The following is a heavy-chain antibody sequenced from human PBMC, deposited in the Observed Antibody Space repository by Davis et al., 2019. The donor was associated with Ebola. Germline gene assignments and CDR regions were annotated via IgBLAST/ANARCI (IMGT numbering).Heavy chain of an antibody. D-gene: IGHD1-1*01. J-gene: IGHJ4*02. CDR2: INPHNGNT. Sequence: ASVKVSCKASGGTFSSYTINWVRQAPGQGLEWMGWINPHNGNTNYAQNVQGRVTMTTDTSTSTAYMEVGSLRSDDTAVYYCARAQFPTTSDHWGQGTLVTVSS. CDR1: GGTFSSYT. CDR3: ARAQFPTTSDH. V-gene: IGHV1-18*01.